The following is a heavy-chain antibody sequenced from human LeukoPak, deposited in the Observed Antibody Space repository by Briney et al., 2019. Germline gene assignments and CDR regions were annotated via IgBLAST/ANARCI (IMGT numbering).Heavy chain of an antibody. CDR3: ARGVLSGWYPLRGASAADY. D-gene: IGHD6-19*01. J-gene: IGHJ4*02. Sequence: GGSLRLSCAASGFTFSSYWMSWVRQAPGKGLEWVANIKQDGSEKYYVDSVKGRFTISRDNAKNSLYLQMNSLRAEDTAVYYCARGVLSGWYPLRGASAADYWGQGTLVTVSS. V-gene: IGHV3-7*01. CDR2: IKQDGSEK. CDR1: GFTFSSYW.